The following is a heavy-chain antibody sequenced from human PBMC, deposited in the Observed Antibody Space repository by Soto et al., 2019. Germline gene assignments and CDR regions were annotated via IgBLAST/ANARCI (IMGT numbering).Heavy chain of an antibody. CDR2: IGTAGDT. J-gene: IGHJ4*02. CDR3: AKAARGLGHFDY. Sequence: PGGSLRLSCAASGFTFSNYGMYWVRQATGKGLEWVSGIGTAGDTYYTGSVKGRFTISRENAKNSLYLQMNSLRAGDTAVYYCAKAARGLGHFDYWGQGTLVTVSS. V-gene: IGHV3-13*01. CDR1: GFTFSNYG. D-gene: IGHD4-17*01.